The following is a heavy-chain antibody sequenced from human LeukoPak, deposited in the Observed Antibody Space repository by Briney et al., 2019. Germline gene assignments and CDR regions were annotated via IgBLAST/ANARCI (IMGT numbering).Heavy chain of an antibody. J-gene: IGHJ6*03. V-gene: IGHV3-30*02. CDR2: IRYDGSNK. CDR1: GFTFSSYG. D-gene: IGHD5-18*01. Sequence: GRSLRLSCAASGFTFSSYGMHWVRQAPGKGLEWVAFIRYDGSNKYYADSVKGRFTISRDNSKNTLYLQMNSLRAEDTAVYYCAKDQGYSYVVDYYYMDVWGKGTTVTVSS. CDR3: AKDQGYSYVVDYYYMDV.